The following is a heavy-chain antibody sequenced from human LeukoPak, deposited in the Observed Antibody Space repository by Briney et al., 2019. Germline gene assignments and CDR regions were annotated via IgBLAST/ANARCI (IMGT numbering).Heavy chain of an antibody. D-gene: IGHD4/OR15-4a*01. CDR1: GFTFSTNA. V-gene: IGHV3-30-3*01. Sequence: GGSLRLSCAASGFTFSTNAMHWVRQAPGKGLEWMAVISFDGSSDTYADPVEGRFTISRDNSKNTLYLQMNSLRNDDTAVYYCAREGANDLFKGGAYFLDWGQGALVTVSS. J-gene: IGHJ1*01. CDR2: ISFDGSSD. CDR3: AREGANDLFKGGAYFLD.